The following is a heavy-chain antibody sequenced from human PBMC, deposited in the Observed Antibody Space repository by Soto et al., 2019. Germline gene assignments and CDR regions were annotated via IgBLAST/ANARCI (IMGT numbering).Heavy chain of an antibody. CDR3: ARDMVRGARSRDAFDI. CDR2: IYYSGST. D-gene: IGHD3-10*01. V-gene: IGHV4-31*03. CDR1: GGSISSGGYY. Sequence: SETLSLTCTVSGGSISSGGYYWSWIRQHPGKGLEWIGYIYYSGSTYYNPSLKSRVTISVDTSKNQFPLKLSSVTAADTAVYYCARDMVRGARSRDAFDIWGQGTMVTVSS. J-gene: IGHJ3*02.